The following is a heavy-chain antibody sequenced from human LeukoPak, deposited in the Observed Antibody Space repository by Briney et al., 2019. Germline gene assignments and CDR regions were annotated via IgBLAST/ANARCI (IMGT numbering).Heavy chain of an antibody. V-gene: IGHV4-34*01. Sequence: PSETLSLTCAVYGGSFSGYYWSWIRQPPGKGLEWIGEINHSGSTNYNPSLKSRVTISVDTSKNQFSLKLSSVTAADTAVYYRARGPYSSSWSASRAGNWFDPWGQGTLVTVSS. J-gene: IGHJ5*02. D-gene: IGHD6-13*01. CDR3: ARGPYSSSWSASRAGNWFDP. CDR2: INHSGST. CDR1: GGSFSGYY.